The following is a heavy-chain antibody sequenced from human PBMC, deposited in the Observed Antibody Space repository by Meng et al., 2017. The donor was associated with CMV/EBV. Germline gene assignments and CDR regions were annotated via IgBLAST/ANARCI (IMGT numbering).Heavy chain of an antibody. CDR2: VGSTTSVV. CDR3: VRDWAYSFDY. V-gene: IGHV3-48*01. Sequence: GESLKISCEASGFIFSTYSVNWVRQAPGKGLEWLSYVGSTTSVVYYADSVKGRFTISRDNAKNSLCLQMSSLRVEDTAVYYCVRDWAYSFDYWGQGALVTVSS. CDR1: GFIFSTYS. J-gene: IGHJ4*02. D-gene: IGHD2-21*01.